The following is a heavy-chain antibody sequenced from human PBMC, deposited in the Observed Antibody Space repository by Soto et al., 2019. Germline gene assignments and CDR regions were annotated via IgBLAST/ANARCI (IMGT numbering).Heavy chain of an antibody. Sequence: SETLSLTCTVSGGSISSYYWSWIRQPPGKGLEWIGYIYYSGSTTYNPSLKSRVTISVDTSKNQFSLKLSSVTAADTAVYYCARGPIYGSGSYHWFDPWGQGTLVTVSS. V-gene: IGHV4-59*01. CDR1: GGSISSYY. CDR2: IYYSGST. D-gene: IGHD3-10*01. CDR3: ARGPIYGSGSYHWFDP. J-gene: IGHJ5*02.